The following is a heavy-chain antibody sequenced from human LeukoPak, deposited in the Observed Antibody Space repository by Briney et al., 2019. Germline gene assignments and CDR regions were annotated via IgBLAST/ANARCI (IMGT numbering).Heavy chain of an antibody. CDR3: TKDRLSSGWYNYFDP. J-gene: IGHJ5*02. Sequence: PGGSLRLSCAASGFTFDTYAMNWVRQAPGKGLEWVSSLSGSSTHTYYADSVKGRFSISRDKSKNTLYLQMNSLRAEDTAVYYCTKDRLSSGWYNYFDPWGQGTLVTVSS. CDR2: LSGSSTHT. V-gene: IGHV3-23*01. D-gene: IGHD6-19*01. CDR1: GFTFDTYA.